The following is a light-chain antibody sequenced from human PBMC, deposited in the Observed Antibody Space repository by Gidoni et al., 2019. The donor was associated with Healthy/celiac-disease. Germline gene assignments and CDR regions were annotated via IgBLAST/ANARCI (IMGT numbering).Light chain of an antibody. CDR1: QSVSSY. CDR3: QQRSNWPEGFT. CDR2: DAS. Sequence: EIVLTQSPATLSLSPGERATLSCRASQSVSSYLAWYQQKPGQAPRLLIYDASNRATGIPARFSGSGSGTDFTLTISSLEPEDFVVYYCQQRSNWPEGFTFGPGTKVDIK. J-gene: IGKJ3*01. V-gene: IGKV3-11*01.